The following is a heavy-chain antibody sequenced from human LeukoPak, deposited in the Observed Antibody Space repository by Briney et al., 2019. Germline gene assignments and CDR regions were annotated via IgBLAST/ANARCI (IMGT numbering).Heavy chain of an antibody. D-gene: IGHD2-15*01. CDR1: GFPVSINS. CDR3: ARVLRYCSGGNCYSGGLGYMDV. CDR2: IYSGGNT. Sequence: GESLRLSCTVSGFPVSINSMSWVRQAPGKGLEWVSFIYSGGNTHYSDSVKGRFTISRDNAKNSLFLQMNSLRAEDTAVYYCARVLRYCSGGNCYSGGLGYMDVWGKGTTVTISS. V-gene: IGHV3-53*01. J-gene: IGHJ6*03.